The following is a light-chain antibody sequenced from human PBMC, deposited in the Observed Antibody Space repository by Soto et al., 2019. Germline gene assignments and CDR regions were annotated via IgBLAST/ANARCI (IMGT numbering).Light chain of an antibody. CDR2: GAS. CDR3: QQYGSSHRIT. J-gene: IGKJ5*01. CDR1: QSISSDS. V-gene: IGKV3-20*01. Sequence: EMVLTQSPGTLSLSPGERATLFCRASQSISSDSLAWYQQKPGQAPRLFIYGASSRATGIPDRFSGSGSGTHCTLTISRLEPEDFALYYCQQYGSSHRITFGQGTRLEIK.